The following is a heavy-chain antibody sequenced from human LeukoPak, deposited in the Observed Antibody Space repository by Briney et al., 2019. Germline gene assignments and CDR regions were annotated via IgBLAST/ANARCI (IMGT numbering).Heavy chain of an antibody. CDR3: SRGGANDL. CDR1: GGSITSDY. D-gene: IGHD4/OR15-4a*01. V-gene: IGHV4-4*07. Sequence: PSETLSLTCTVSGGSITSDYWSWIRQPAGKGLEWIGRIFTSGSSSYNPSLKSRVTMSLDTSKNQFSLKPSSVTAADTAVYFCSRGGANDLWGQGTLVTVSS. J-gene: IGHJ5*02. CDR2: IFTSGSS.